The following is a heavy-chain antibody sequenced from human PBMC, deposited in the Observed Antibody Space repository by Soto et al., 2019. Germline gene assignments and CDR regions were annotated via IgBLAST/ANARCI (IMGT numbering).Heavy chain of an antibody. CDR2: ISPIFGTA. CDR3: ARDRPVYSSPWSWFYP. Sequence: QVQLVQSGAEVKKPGSSVKVSCKASGGTFSSYAISWVRQAPGQGLEWMGGISPIFGTANYAQKFQGRVTIPADESTSTAYMELSRLRSEDTAVYYCARDRPVYSSPWSWFYPWGQGTLVTVSS. V-gene: IGHV1-69*01. J-gene: IGHJ5*02. CDR1: GGTFSSYA. D-gene: IGHD6-13*01.